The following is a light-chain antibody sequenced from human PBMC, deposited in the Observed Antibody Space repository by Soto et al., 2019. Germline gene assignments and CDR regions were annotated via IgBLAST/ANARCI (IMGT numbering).Light chain of an antibody. J-gene: IGKJ1*01. V-gene: IGKV3-20*01. CDR3: QQYGSSPWT. CDR1: QYIGSN. Sequence: EIVMTQSPATLSVSPGERATLSCRASQYIGSNLAWYQQKPGQAPRLLISGASTRATGIPDRFSGSGSGTDFTLTISRLEPEDFAVYYCQQYGSSPWTFGQGTKVDIK. CDR2: GAS.